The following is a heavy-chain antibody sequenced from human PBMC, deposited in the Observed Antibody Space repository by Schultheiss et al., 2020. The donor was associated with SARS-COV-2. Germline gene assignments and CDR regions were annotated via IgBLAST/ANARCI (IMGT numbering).Heavy chain of an antibody. J-gene: IGHJ3*02. CDR1: GFSFSSYW. Sequence: GGSLRLSCAASGFSFSSYWMHWVRQAPGKGLVWVSRINSDGTYTTYADSVKGRFTISRDNAKNTLYLQMNSLRAEDTAVYYCARAHGERYGGACDIWGQGTVVTVSS. V-gene: IGHV3-74*01. D-gene: IGHD4-23*01. CDR3: ARAHGERYGGACDI. CDR2: INSDGTYT.